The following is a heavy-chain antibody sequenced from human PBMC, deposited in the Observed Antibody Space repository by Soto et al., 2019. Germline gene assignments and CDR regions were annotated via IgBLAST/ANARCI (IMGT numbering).Heavy chain of an antibody. V-gene: IGHV3-74*01. CDR1: GFTFSSYW. J-gene: IGHJ6*01. D-gene: IGHD2-2*01. CDR2: INSDGSST. CDR3: ARDIVVVPAAYGMYV. Sequence: EVQLVESGGGLVQPGGSLRLSCAASGFTFSSYWMHWVRQAPGKGLVWVSRINSDGSSTSYADSVKGRFTISRDNDKNTLSLQMNSLRAEDTAVYYCARDIVVVPAAYGMYVWGQGTTVTVSS.